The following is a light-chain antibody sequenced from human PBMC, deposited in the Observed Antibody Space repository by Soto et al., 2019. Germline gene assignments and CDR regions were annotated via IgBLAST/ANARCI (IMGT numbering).Light chain of an antibody. J-gene: IGLJ3*02. Sequence: QSVLTQPPSVSAAPGQKVTISCSGSSSNIGNNYVSWYQQLPGTAPKLLIYENNKRPSGIPDRFSGSKSGTSATLGITGLQTGDEADYYRGTWDSSLSAWVFGGGTQLTVL. CDR2: ENN. CDR1: SSNIGNNY. V-gene: IGLV1-51*02. CDR3: GTWDSSLSAWV.